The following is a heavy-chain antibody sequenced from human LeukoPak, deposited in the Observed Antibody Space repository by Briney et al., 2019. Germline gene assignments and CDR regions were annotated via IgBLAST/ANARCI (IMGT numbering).Heavy chain of an antibody. CDR3: ARAKGRSPLFDY. V-gene: IGHV6-1*01. Sequence: SQTLSLTCAITGDSVSSNRAAWHWIRQSPSRGLEWLGRTYYRSKWYNDYAVSVKGRIAINPDTSKNQFSLQLNSVTPEDTAVYYCARAKGRSPLFDYWGQGTLVTVSS. CDR2: TYYRSKWYN. D-gene: IGHD6-13*01. J-gene: IGHJ4*02. CDR1: GDSVSSNRAA.